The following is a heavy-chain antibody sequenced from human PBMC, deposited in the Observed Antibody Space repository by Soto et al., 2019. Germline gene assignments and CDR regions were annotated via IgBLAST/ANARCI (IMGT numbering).Heavy chain of an antibody. CDR1: GYSFTSYW. CDR3: AKQGGYYYYGMDA. CDR2: IYPGDSNT. D-gene: IGHD3-16*01. J-gene: IGHJ6*02. V-gene: IGHV5-51*01. Sequence: PGESLKISCKASGYSFTSYWIGWVRQMPGKGLEWMGIIYPGDSNTIYSPSFQGHVTISVDKSSSTSYLQWGSLKASDTAIYYCAKQGGYYYYGMDAWGQGTTVTVSS.